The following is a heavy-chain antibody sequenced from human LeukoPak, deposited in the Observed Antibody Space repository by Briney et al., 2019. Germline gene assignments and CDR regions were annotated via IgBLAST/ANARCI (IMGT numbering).Heavy chain of an antibody. CDR1: GFTFSNSA. CDR3: AKGICSGWSYFDY. Sequence: GGSLRVSCAASGFTFSNSAMSWVRQARGKGLEWVSTLSGSGITTYYADSVKGRFTISRDNSKNTLYLQMNSLRAEDTAVYYCAKGICSGWSYFDYWGHGTLVTVSS. J-gene: IGHJ4*01. D-gene: IGHD6-19*01. V-gene: IGHV3-23*01. CDR2: LSGSGITT.